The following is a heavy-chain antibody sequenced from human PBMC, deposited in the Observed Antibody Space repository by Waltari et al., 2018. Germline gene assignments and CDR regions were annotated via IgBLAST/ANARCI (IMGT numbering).Heavy chain of an antibody. CDR1: GASVSSRIHS. Sequence: QLQLQESGPGLVKPSETMSLTCTVSGASVSSRIHSWGWVRQSPGKGLEWIGRITHSGSSYYNPSRRSRVTLLVDTSKNQFSLRVNSVTAADMALYYCARHMTTVTTSSFDYWGQGALVTVSS. CDR3: ARHMTTVTTSSFDY. V-gene: IGHV4-39*07. CDR2: ITHSGSS. D-gene: IGHD4-17*01. J-gene: IGHJ4*02.